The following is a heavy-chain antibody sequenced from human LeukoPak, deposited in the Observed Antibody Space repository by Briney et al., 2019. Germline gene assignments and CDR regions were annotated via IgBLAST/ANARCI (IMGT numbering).Heavy chain of an antibody. Sequence: QPGGSLRLSCAASGFTFSTYGMHWVRQAPGKALEWVAVIWYDGSNKYYADSVKGRFTISRDNSKNTLYLQMNSLRAEDTAVYFCARAVGPFDYWGQGTLVTVSS. CDR1: GFTFSTYG. J-gene: IGHJ4*02. CDR3: ARAVGPFDY. V-gene: IGHV3-33*01. CDR2: IWYDGSNK.